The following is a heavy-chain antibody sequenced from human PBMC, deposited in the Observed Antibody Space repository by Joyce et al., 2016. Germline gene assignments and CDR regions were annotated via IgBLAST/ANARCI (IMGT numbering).Heavy chain of an antibody. Sequence: QVQLVQSGSAVKKPVPSVEVSCKASGYIFTTYGISWVRQAPGQGFEWMGWISAHHGNTKYAQKFQGRVTRTIDTATSTAYMELESLRSDDTAVYYCARDIHYYNSSGYYWGAFDIWGQGTMVSVSS. CDR1: GYIFTTYG. CDR3: ARDIHYYNSSGYYWGAFDI. CDR2: ISAHHGNT. D-gene: IGHD3-22*01. J-gene: IGHJ3*02. V-gene: IGHV1-18*01.